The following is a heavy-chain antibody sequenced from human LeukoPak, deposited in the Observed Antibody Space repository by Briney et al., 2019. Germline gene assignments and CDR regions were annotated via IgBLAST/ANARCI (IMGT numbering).Heavy chain of an antibody. V-gene: IGHV4-34*01. CDR3: ARDPTYGFINRYFDL. J-gene: IGHJ2*01. CDR1: GGSFSGYY. D-gene: IGHD4-17*01. CDR2: INHSGST. Sequence: PSETLSLTCAVYGGSFSGYYWSWIRQPPGKGLEWIGEINHSGSTNYNPSLKSRVTISVDKSKNQFSLKLSSVTAADTAVYYCARDPTYGFINRYFDLWGRGTLVTVSS.